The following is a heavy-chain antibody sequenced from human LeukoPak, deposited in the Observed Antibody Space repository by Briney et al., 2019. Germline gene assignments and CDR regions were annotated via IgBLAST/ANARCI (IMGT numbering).Heavy chain of an antibody. CDR2: IIPIFGTA. CDR3: ARGYSYGHKGRYYFDY. V-gene: IGHV1-69*13. Sequence: GASVKVSCKASGYTFTGYYMHWVRQAPGQGLEWMGGIIPIFGTANYAQKFQGRVTITADESTSTAYMELSSLRSEDTAVYYCARGYSYGHKGRYYFDYWGQGTLVTVSS. D-gene: IGHD5-18*01. J-gene: IGHJ4*02. CDR1: GYTFTGYY.